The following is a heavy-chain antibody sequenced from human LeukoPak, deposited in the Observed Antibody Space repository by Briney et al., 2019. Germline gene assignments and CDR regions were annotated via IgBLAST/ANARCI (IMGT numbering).Heavy chain of an antibody. CDR2: IQFDGSNK. Sequence: GGSLRLSCAASRFTFSSFDMHSVRQAPGKVLEWVTFIQFDGSNKYYADSLKGRFTISRDNSKNTLYLQISSLRPEDTAVYYCARQIGVSIDYWGQGTLVTVSS. CDR1: RFTFSSFD. CDR3: ARQIGVSIDY. V-gene: IGHV3-30*02. D-gene: IGHD5/OR15-5a*01. J-gene: IGHJ4*02.